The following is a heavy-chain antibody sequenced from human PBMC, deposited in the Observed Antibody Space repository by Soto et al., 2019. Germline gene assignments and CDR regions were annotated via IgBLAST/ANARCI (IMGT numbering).Heavy chain of an antibody. J-gene: IGHJ6*02. CDR2: LFYSGST. Sequence: QVQLQESGPGLVKPSETLSLTCTVSGGSVSSGSHYWSWIRQPPGKGLEWIGQLFYSGSTNYNPSLKSRVTISVDTSKNQFSLELSSVTAADTAVYFCARDFCGGDCSDDYYYSAMDVWGQGTTVTVSS. CDR1: GGSVSSGSHY. V-gene: IGHV4-61*01. D-gene: IGHD2-21*02. CDR3: ARDFCGGDCSDDYYYSAMDV.